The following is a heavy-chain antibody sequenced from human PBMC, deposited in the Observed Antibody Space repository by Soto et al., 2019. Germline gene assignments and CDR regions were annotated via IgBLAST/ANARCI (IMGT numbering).Heavy chain of an antibody. CDR2: INPSGGST. J-gene: IGHJ3*02. CDR1: GYTFTSYY. V-gene: IGHV1-46*01. D-gene: IGHD3-3*01. CDR3: ARSKRDYTALDAFDI. Sequence: ASVKVSCKASGYTFTSYYMHWVRQAPGQGLEWMGIINPSGGSTSYAQKFQGRVTMTRDTSTSTVYMELSSLRSEDTAVYCCARSKRDYTALDAFDIWGQGTMVTVSS.